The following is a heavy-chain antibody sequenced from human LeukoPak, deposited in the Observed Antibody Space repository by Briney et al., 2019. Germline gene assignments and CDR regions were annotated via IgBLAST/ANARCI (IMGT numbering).Heavy chain of an antibody. Sequence: GESLKISCKGSGYSFTNYWITWVRQMPGKDLEWMGRIDPSDSYTNYSPSFQGHVTISADRSISAAYLQWSSLKASDTAMYYCARLKYYGSGSYYFAYWGQGTLVTVSS. D-gene: IGHD3-10*01. J-gene: IGHJ4*02. CDR2: IDPSDSYT. V-gene: IGHV5-10-1*01. CDR1: GYSFTNYW. CDR3: ARLKYYGSGSYYFAY.